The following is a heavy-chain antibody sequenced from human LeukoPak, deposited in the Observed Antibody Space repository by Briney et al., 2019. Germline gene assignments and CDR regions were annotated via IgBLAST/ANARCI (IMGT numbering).Heavy chain of an antibody. Sequence: GESLKISCKGSVYSFTTYWIGWVRQIPGKGLEWMGIIYPGDSHTMYSPSFRGQVTMSADKSISTAYLQWSSLKASDTAMYYCARLLGSSSSSWASFDYWGQGTLVTVSS. CDR2: IYPGDSHT. D-gene: IGHD6-13*01. CDR3: ARLLGSSSSSWASFDY. V-gene: IGHV5-51*01. CDR1: VYSFTTYW. J-gene: IGHJ4*02.